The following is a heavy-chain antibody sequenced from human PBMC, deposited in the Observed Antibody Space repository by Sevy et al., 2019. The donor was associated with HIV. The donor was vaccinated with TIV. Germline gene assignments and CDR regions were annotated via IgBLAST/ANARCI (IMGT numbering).Heavy chain of an antibody. CDR1: RFTFTNFW. J-gene: IGHJ5*02. CDR3: ARDRDCSGGRCYSGWFDP. Sequence: GGSLRLSCAAYRFTFTNFWMTWVRQAPGKGLEWVANIKEDGSEKYYVDSVKGRFTISRDNAKNSLFLQMNSLRAEDTAVYYCARDRDCSGGRCYSGWFDPWVQGTLVTVSS. CDR2: IKEDGSEK. V-gene: IGHV3-7*01. D-gene: IGHD2-15*01.